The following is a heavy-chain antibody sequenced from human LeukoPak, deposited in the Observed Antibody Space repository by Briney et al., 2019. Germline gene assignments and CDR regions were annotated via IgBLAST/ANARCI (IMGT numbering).Heavy chain of an antibody. CDR2: IIPIFGTA. CDR1: GGTFSSYA. J-gene: IGHJ6*04. D-gene: IGHD6-19*01. Sequence: ASVKVSCKASGGTFSSYAISWVRQAPGQELEWMGGIIPIFGTANYAQKFQGRVTIAADESTSTAYMELSSLRSEDTAVYYCATHPGSGWLLYYYYYGMDVWGKGTTVTVSS. V-gene: IGHV1-69*13. CDR3: ATHPGSGWLLYYYYYGMDV.